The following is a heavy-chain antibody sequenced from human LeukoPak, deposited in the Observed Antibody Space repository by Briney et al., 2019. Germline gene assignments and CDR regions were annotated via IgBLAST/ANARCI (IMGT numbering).Heavy chain of an antibody. J-gene: IGHJ4*02. CDR3: AKENPVGGTNYFDY. CDR2: ITGSGDST. Sequence: GGSLRLSCAASGFTFSSYAMHWVRQAPGKGLEWVSAITGSGDSTFYADSVKGRFTISRDNSKNTLSLQMNSLRAEDTAVYYCAKENPVGGTNYFDYWGQGTLVTVSS. CDR1: GFTFSSYA. V-gene: IGHV3-23*01. D-gene: IGHD1-26*01.